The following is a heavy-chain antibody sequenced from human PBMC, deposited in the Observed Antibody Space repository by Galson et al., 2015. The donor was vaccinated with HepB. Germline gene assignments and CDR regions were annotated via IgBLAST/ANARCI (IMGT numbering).Heavy chain of an antibody. Sequence: SLRLSCAASGFTFSSYAMRWVRQAPGRGLDWVSTISARGDSTYFADSVRGRFTISRDNSKHTLYLQMNSLRAEDTAVYYCANFPTPVQLERNSDYWGQGTLVSVSS. D-gene: IGHD1-1*01. V-gene: IGHV3-23*01. CDR3: ANFPTPVQLERNSDY. CDR1: GFTFSSYA. CDR2: ISARGDST. J-gene: IGHJ4*02.